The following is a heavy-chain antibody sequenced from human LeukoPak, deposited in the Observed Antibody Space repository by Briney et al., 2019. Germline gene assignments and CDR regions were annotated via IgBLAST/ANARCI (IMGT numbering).Heavy chain of an antibody. CDR3: ARVVSGRQQLPRTSWFDP. CDR1: GYTFTSYG. V-gene: IGHV1-18*01. J-gene: IGHJ5*02. CDR2: ISAYNGNT. Sequence: ASVKVSCKASGYTFTSYGISWVRQAPGQGLEWMGWISAYNGNTNYAQKLQGRVTMTTDTSTSTAYMELRSLRSDDTAVYYCARVVSGRQQLPRTSWFDPWGQGTLVAVSS. D-gene: IGHD6-13*01.